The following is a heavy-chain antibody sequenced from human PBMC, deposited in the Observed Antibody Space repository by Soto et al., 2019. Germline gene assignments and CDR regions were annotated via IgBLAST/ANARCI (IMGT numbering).Heavy chain of an antibody. J-gene: IGHJ4*02. CDR1: GGSISSYY. CDR2: IYYSGST. D-gene: IGHD3-22*01. V-gene: IGHV4-59*08. Sequence: SETLSLTCTVSGGSISSYYWSWIRQPPGKGLEWIGYIYYSGSTYYNPSLKSRVTISVDTSKNQFSLKLSSVTAADTAVYYCARVKGYYDSSGYLDYWGQGTLVTVSS. CDR3: ARVKGYYDSSGYLDY.